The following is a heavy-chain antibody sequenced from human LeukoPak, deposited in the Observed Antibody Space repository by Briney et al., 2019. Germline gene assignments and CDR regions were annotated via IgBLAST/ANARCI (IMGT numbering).Heavy chain of an antibody. D-gene: IGHD3-22*01. Sequence: ASVKVSCTASGYTFTGYYMHWVRQAPGQGLEWMGRINPNSGGTNYAQKFQGRVTMTRDTSISTAYMELSRLRSDDTAVYYCAGEDNSSGYRPFDIWGQGTMVTVPS. CDR2: INPNSGGT. CDR3: AGEDNSSGYRPFDI. CDR1: GYTFTGYY. V-gene: IGHV1-2*06. J-gene: IGHJ3*02.